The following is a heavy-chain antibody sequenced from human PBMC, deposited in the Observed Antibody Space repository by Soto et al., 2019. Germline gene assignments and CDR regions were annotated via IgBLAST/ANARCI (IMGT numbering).Heavy chain of an antibody. D-gene: IGHD2-21*01. V-gene: IGHV4-61*08. CDR2: IYNSGST. J-gene: IGHJ4*02. CDR3: TRGGDAYKNGH. Sequence: SETLSLTCTVSGGSITRGGYYWSWIRQHPGKGLEWIGFIYNSGSTNYNPSLKSRVTMSVDTSKNQFSLKLTSVNAADTAVYYCTRGGDAYKNGHWGQGTLVTVSS. CDR1: GGSITRGGYY.